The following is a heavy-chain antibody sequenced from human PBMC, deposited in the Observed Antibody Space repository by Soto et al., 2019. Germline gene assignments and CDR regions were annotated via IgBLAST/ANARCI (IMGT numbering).Heavy chain of an antibody. J-gene: IGHJ4*02. Sequence: GGSLRLSCAASGFTFSSYAMSWVRQAPGKGLEWVSAISGSGGSTYYADSVKGRFTISRDNSKNTLYLQMNSLRAEDTAVYYCAKELGSADYDILTGYYSLGYFDYWGQGTLVTVSS. CDR3: AKELGSADYDILTGYYSLGYFDY. D-gene: IGHD3-9*01. V-gene: IGHV3-23*01. CDR2: ISGSGGST. CDR1: GFTFSSYA.